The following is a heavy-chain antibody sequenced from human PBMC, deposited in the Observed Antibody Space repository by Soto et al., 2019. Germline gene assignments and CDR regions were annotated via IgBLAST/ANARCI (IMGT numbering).Heavy chain of an antibody. D-gene: IGHD1-26*01. J-gene: IGHJ6*02. CDR1: GGTFSSYA. CDR2: IIPIFGTA. V-gene: IGHV1-69*12. Sequence: QVQLVQSGAEVKKPGSSVKVSCKASGGTFSSYAISWVRQAPGQGLEWMGGIIPIFGTANYAQKFQGRVTITADESTSTAYMELSSLRSEDTAVYYCARAIVEGGYSAPYYYGMDVWGQGTTVTVSS. CDR3: ARAIVEGGYSAPYYYGMDV.